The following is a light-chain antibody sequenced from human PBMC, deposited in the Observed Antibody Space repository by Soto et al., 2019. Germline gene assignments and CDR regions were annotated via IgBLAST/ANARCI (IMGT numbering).Light chain of an antibody. Sequence: QSALTQPASVAGCPGQSIAISCTGTSSDVGSYNYVSWYQQNPGKAPKLIIHDVSNRPSGVSNRFSGSKSGNTASLTISGLQAEDEANYYCSSYTSTNTLIFGGGTKLTVL. J-gene: IGLJ2*01. V-gene: IGLV2-14*01. CDR2: DVS. CDR3: SSYTSTNTLI. CDR1: SSDVGSYNY.